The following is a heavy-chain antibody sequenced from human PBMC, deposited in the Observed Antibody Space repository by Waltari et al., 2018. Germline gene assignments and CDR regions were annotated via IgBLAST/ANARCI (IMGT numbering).Heavy chain of an antibody. CDR1: GGTFSSYA. V-gene: IGHV1-69*12. D-gene: IGHD1-26*01. J-gene: IGHJ4*02. CDR2: IIPIFGTA. Sequence: QVQLVQSGAEVKKPGSSVKVSCKASGGTFSSYAISWVRQAPGQGLEWMGGIIPIFGTANSEQKFQGRVTITADESTSTAYMELSSLRSEDTAVYYCASPIVGATTLDYWGQGTLVTVSS. CDR3: ASPIVGATTLDY.